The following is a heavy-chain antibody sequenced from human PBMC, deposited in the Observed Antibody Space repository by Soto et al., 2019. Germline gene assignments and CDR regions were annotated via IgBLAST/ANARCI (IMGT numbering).Heavy chain of an antibody. V-gene: IGHV4-34*01. D-gene: IGHD1-26*01. CDR3: ASDLVGASDSYGLDV. CDR1: GGSFSGYY. J-gene: IGHJ6*02. Sequence: SETLSLTCAVYGGSFSGYYWSWIRQPPGKGLEWIGEINHSGSTNYNPSLKSRVTISVDTSKNQFSLKLSSVTAADTAVYYCASDLVGASDSYGLDVWGQGTPVTVSS. CDR2: INHSGST.